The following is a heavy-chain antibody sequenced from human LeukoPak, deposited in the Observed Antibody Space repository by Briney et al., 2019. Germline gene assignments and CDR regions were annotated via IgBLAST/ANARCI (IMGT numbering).Heavy chain of an antibody. CDR2: IIPTFGTA. Sequence: ASVTVSCKASGGAFSSYAITWVRQAPGQALEWMGEIIPTFGTATYAQKLQGRVTLSAGESSDTVYMELSSLASEDTAMYYCATDGDDLGSYLGYWGQGTLVTVSS. V-gene: IGHV1-69*13. J-gene: IGHJ4*02. CDR1: GGAFSSYA. CDR3: ATDGDDLGSYLGY. D-gene: IGHD3-3*01.